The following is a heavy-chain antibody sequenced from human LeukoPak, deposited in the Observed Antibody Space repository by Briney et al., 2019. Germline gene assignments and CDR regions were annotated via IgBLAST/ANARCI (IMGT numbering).Heavy chain of an antibody. CDR2: IYTSGST. CDR3: ARGQQPGDWFDP. Sequence: PSETLSLTCTVSGGSISSYYWSWIRQPAGKGLEWIGRIYTSGSTNYNPSLKSRVAMSVDTAKNQFSLKLSSVTAADTAVYYCARGQQPGDWFDPWGQGTLVTVSS. D-gene: IGHD6-13*01. V-gene: IGHV4-4*07. J-gene: IGHJ5*02. CDR1: GGSISSYY.